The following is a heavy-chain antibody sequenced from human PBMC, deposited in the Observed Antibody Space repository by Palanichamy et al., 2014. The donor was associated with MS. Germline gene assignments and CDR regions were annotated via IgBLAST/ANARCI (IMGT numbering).Heavy chain of an antibody. Sequence: QLQLQESGPGLVKPSETLSRTCTVSGGSISSSSFYWGWIRQPPGKGLEWIGSIYYSGSTYYNPSLKSRVTISVDTSKNQFFLKLSSVTAADTAVYYCARHHGCSGGSCYHWFDPWGQGTLVTVSS. CDR1: GGSISSSSFY. CDR2: IYYSGST. CDR3: ARHHGCSGGSCYHWFDP. V-gene: IGHV4-39*01. D-gene: IGHD2-15*01. J-gene: IGHJ5*02.